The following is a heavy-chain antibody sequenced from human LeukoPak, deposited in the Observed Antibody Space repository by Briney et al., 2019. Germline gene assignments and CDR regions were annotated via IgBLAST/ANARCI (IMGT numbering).Heavy chain of an antibody. CDR3: ARAGTNPDYGDYPNWFDP. V-gene: IGHV1-69*13. CDR1: GGTFSSYA. Sequence: ASVKVSCKASGGTFSSYAISWVRQAPGLGLEWMGGIIPIFGTANYAQKFQGRVTITADESTSTAYMELSSLRSEDTAVYYCARAGTNPDYGDYPNWFDPWGQGTLVTVSS. CDR2: IIPIFGTA. D-gene: IGHD4-17*01. J-gene: IGHJ5*02.